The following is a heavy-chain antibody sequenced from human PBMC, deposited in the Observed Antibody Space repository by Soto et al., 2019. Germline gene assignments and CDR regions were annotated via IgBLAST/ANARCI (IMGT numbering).Heavy chain of an antibody. D-gene: IGHD5-18*01. Sequence: EVQLVESGGGLVQPGGSLKLSCAASGFTLSDSAMHWVRQTSGKGLEWVGRIRSKVNTYATAYAASVKGRFTISRDDSISTTYLQMNSRKAEDTAVYYCTRRRDWTAMDPLDYWGQGTLVTVSS. CDR2: IRSKVNTYAT. CDR1: GFTLSDSA. J-gene: IGHJ4*02. CDR3: TRRRDWTAMDPLDY. V-gene: IGHV3-73*02.